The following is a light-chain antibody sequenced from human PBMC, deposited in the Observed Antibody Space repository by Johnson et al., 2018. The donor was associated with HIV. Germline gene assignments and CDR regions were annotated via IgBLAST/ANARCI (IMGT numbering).Light chain of an antibody. Sequence: QSVLTQPPSVSAAPGQKVTISCSRNYSNFGNNYVSWYQQLPGTAPKLLIYKNDKRPPEIPDRFSGSKSATSATLGITGLQTRDEAEYYCATWDSRMTDGGVFGTGTKVTVL. CDR2: KND. CDR3: ATWDSRMTDGGV. J-gene: IGLJ1*01. CDR1: YSNFGNNY. V-gene: IGLV1-51*02.